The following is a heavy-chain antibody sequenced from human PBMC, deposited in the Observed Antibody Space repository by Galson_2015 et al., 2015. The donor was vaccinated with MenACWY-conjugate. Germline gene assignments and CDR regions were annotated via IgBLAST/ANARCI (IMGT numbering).Heavy chain of an antibody. CDR3: ARGDYDSSGYYYFDY. CDR2: IYYSGST. Sequence: ETLSLTCTVSGGSISSSSYYWGWIRQPPGKGLEWIGSIYYSGSTYYNPSLKSRVTISVDTSKNQFSLKLSSVTAADTAVYYCARGDYDSSGYYYFDYWGQGTLVTVSS. V-gene: IGHV4-39*07. J-gene: IGHJ4*02. CDR1: GGSISSSSYY. D-gene: IGHD3-22*01.